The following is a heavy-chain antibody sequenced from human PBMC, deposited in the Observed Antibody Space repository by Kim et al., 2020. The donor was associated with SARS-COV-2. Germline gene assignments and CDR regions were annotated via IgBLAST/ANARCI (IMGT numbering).Heavy chain of an antibody. CDR3: AIDGGDLWSGYYTYSWFEA. J-gene: IGHJ5*01. V-gene: IGHV3-23*01. D-gene: IGHD3-3*01. CDR1: GLTLSNSA. CDR2: ISANGGVT. Sequence: GGSLRLSCAASGLTLSNSAMSWVRQAPGKGLDWVSSISANGGVTYHADSGKGRFRIPRDFSSKTLDLEMNDLRAVDTAVYYCAIDGGDLWSGYYTYSWFEAWGRGPLVTVSS.